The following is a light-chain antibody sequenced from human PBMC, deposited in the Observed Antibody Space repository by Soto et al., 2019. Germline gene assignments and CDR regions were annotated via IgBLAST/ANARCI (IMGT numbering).Light chain of an antibody. CDR2: EVS. Sequence: QSVLTQPASVSGSPGQSLTISCSGTSSDVGAYNYVSWYQQYPGKAPKLLIYEVSKRPSGVSNRFSGSKSGNTAALTISGLQAEDEADYYCSSYTSSSTLVFGGGTKVTVL. V-gene: IGLV2-14*01. J-gene: IGLJ2*01. CDR3: SSYTSSSTLV. CDR1: SSDVGAYNY.